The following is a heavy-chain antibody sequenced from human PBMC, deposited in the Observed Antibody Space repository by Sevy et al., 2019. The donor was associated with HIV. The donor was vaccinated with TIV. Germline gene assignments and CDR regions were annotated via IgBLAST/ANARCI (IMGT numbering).Heavy chain of an antibody. V-gene: IGHV3-7*03. CDR1: GFPFSSYW. CDR2: IKKEGSEK. J-gene: IGHJ6*02. CDR3: ARDCSSTTCLWGMDV. D-gene: IGHD2-2*01. Sequence: GGSLRLSCAASGFPFSSYWMSWVRQAPGKGLEWVANIKKEGSEKYYVDSVKGRFTSSRENAKSPLLLQMNSLRAEETAVYFCARDCSSTTCLWGMDVWGQGTTVTVSS.